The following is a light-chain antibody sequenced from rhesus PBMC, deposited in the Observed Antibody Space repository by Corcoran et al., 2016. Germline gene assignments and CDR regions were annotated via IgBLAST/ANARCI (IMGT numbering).Light chain of an antibody. CDR2: RAS. J-gene: IGKJ4*01. Sequence: DIQMTQSPSSLSASVGDRVTITCRASQGISNWLAWYPQKLGKTPKLLIYRASNLETGGPSRFSGSGSGTEYTLTISSLQPEDIATYYCQQHDKSLTFGGGTKVELK. V-gene: IGKV1-69*01. CDR3: QQHDKSLT. CDR1: QGISNW.